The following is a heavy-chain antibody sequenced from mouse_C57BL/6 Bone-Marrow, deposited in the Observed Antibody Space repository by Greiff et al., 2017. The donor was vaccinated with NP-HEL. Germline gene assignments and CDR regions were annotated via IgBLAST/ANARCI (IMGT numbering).Heavy chain of an antibody. CDR2: ISYSGST. D-gene: IGHD1-1*01. Sequence: VQLKESGPGLAKPSQTLSLTCSVTGYSITSDYWNWIRKFPGNKLEYMGYISYSGSTYNNTSLKSRISITRDTSKNQYYLQLNSVPTDDTATYYCASYPDYYGSSYWYFDVWGTGTTVTVSS. J-gene: IGHJ1*03. V-gene: IGHV3-8*01. CDR1: GYSITSDY. CDR3: ASYPDYYGSSYWYFDV.